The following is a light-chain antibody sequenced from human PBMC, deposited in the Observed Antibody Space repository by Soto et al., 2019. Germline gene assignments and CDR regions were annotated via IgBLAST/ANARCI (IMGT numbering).Light chain of an antibody. J-gene: IGLJ2*01. CDR3: CSYAGSSTFV. V-gene: IGLV2-23*03. Sequence: QSALTQPASVSGSPGQSITISCTGTSSDVGSYNLVSWYQQHPGKAPKLMIYEGCKRPSGVSNRFSGSKSGNTASLTISGLQAEDEADYYCCSYAGSSTFVFGGGTKLTVL. CDR1: SSDVGSYNL. CDR2: EGC.